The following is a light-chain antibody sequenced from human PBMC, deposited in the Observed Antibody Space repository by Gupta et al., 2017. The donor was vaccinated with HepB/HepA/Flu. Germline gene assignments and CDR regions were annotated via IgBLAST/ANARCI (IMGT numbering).Light chain of an antibody. J-gene: IGKJ2*01. CDR1: QSVSSY. V-gene: IGKV3-11*01. CDR3: QQRYNWPPYT. CDR2: DTS. Sequence: EIVLTQSPATLSLSPGERATLSCRASQSVSSYLAWYQQKPGQAPRLLIYDTSNRAPGVPARFSGSRSGTDFTLTISSLEPEDFAVYYCQQRYNWPPYTFGQGTKLEI.